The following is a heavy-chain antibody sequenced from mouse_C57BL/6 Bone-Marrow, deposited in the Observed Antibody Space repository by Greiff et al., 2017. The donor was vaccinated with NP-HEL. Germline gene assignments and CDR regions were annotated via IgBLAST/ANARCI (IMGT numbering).Heavy chain of an antibody. J-gene: IGHJ3*01. CDR1: GYTFTSYG. V-gene: IGHV1-81*01. Sequence: QVQLQQSGAELARPGASVKLSCKASGYTFTSYGISWVKQRTGQGLEWIGEIYPRSGNTYYNAKFKGKATLTADKSSSTAYLELRSLTSEDSAVYFCARYGSTWFAYWGQGTLVTVSA. CDR2: IYPRSGNT. D-gene: IGHD1-1*01. CDR3: ARYGSTWFAY.